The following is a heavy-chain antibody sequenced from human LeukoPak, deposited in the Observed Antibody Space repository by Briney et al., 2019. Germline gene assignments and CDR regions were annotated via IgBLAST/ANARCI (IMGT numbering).Heavy chain of an antibody. Sequence: PGGSLRLSCAASGFTFSDYILGWVRQAPGKGLEWGGRIRRKGQSYTTEYAASVKGTFTISRDHSKNSMYLHMNSLETEDTAVYHCSRDGGEGGNSAFDIWGPGTMVTVSS. CDR1: GFTFSDYI. CDR3: SRDGGEGGNSAFDI. CDR2: IRRKGQSYTT. D-gene: IGHD3-16*01. V-gene: IGHV3-72*01. J-gene: IGHJ3*02.